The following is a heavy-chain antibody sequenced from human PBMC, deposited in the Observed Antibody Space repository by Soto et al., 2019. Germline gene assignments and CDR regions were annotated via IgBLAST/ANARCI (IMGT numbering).Heavy chain of an antibody. CDR1: GGTFSSYA. D-gene: IGHD2-15*01. CDR3: ARVERYCSGGSCYSVSDY. V-gene: IGHV1-69*13. CDR2: IIPIFGTA. J-gene: IGHJ4*02. Sequence: GASVKVSCKASGGTFSSYAISWVRQAPGQGLEWMGGIIPIFGTANYAQKFQGRVTITADESTSTAYMELSSLRSEDTAVYYCARVERYCSGGSCYSVSDYWGQGTLVTVSS.